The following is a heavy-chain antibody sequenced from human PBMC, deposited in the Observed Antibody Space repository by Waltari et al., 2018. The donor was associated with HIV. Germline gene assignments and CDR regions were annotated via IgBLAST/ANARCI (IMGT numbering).Heavy chain of an antibody. J-gene: IGHJ4*02. CDR3: ARGGFYGSGSKVN. CDR2: IKQDGSEK. Sequence: EVQLVESGGGLVPPGGSLGAACAAPGFTFSSYWMSWVRQAPGKGLEWVAKIKQDGSEKYYVDSVNGRFTISRDNAENSLYLQMNSRRAEDTAVYYCARGGFYGSGSKVNWGQGTLVTVSS. D-gene: IGHD3-10*01. V-gene: IGHV3-7*04. CDR1: GFTFSSYW.